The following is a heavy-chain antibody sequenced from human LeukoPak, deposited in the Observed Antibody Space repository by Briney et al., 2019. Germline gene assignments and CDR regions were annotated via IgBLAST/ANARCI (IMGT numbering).Heavy chain of an antibody. V-gene: IGHV3-30*04. J-gene: IGHJ4*02. CDR1: GFIFGDYA. Sequence: PGGSLRLSCAASGFIFGDYAMHWVRQAPGKGLEWVAAIAFDDTDRYYIDSVKGRFTISRDDSKNTPYLHMTSLRAEDTAVYYCTNSDDYGDYWGQGTLVTVSS. CDR2: IAFDDTDR. CDR3: TNSDDYGDY.